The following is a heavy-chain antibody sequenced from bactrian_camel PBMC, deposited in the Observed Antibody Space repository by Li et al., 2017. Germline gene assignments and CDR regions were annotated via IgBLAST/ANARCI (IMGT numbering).Heavy chain of an antibody. D-gene: IGHD2*01. J-gene: IGHJ4*01. Sequence: VQLVESGGGSVQPGGSLRLSCAASGFAFSSVDMIWVRQAPGKGLEWVASIKPSGYAYYADSVSGRFTISRDNAKNTLYLQLNSLKPEDTAMYYCAADDGSGGFCYPWLHIRRGNNYWGQGTQVTVS. CDR2: IKPSGYA. CDR3: AADDGSGGFCYPWLHIRRGNNY. V-gene: IGHV3S40*01. CDR1: GFAFSSVD.